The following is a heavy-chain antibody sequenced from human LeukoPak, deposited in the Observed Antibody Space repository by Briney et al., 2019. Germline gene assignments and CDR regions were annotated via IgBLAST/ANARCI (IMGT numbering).Heavy chain of an antibody. CDR3: ARLITMARGGIHYYYGMDV. D-gene: IGHD3-10*01. V-gene: IGHV5-51*01. J-gene: IGHJ6*04. CDR1: GYSFTTYW. CDR2: IYPGDSDS. Sequence: GESLKISCQGSGYSFTTYWIGWVRHMPGKGLEWMGIIYPGDSDSRYSPSFQGQVTISVDKSISTAYLQCSSLKASDTAMYYCARLITMARGGIHYYYGMDVWGKGTTVTVSS.